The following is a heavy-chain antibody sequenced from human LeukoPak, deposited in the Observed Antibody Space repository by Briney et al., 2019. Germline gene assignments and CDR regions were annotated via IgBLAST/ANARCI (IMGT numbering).Heavy chain of an antibody. V-gene: IGHV1-58*01. J-gene: IGHJ4*02. Sequence: ASVKVCCKASGFTFSSSAVQWVRQARGQRLEWIGWIVVGSGNTNYAQKFQGRVTMTEDTSTDTAYMELSSLRSEDTAVYYCVAAVVPAHWPLDYWGQGTLVTVSS. CDR3: VAAVVPAHWPLDY. CDR2: IVVGSGNT. CDR1: GFTFSSSA. D-gene: IGHD2-2*01.